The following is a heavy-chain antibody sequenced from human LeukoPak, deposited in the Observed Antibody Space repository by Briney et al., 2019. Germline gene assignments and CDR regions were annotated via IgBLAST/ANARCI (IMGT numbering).Heavy chain of an antibody. J-gene: IGHJ4*02. D-gene: IGHD3-10*01. V-gene: IGHV3-7*01. CDR1: GFTFSTYR. Sequence: GGSLRLSCAASGFTFSTYRMSWVRQAPGKGLEWVANIKQDGSEKHYVDSVKGRFTISRDNAKNSLYLQMNSLRAEDTAVYYCARGEYGSGSYHIDYWGQGTLVTVSS. CDR2: IKQDGSEK. CDR3: ARGEYGSGSYHIDY.